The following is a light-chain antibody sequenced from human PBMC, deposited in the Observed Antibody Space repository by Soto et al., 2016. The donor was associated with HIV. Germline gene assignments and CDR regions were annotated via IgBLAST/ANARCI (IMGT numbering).Light chain of an antibody. CDR2: DDN. V-gene: IGLV3-21*02. CDR1: NVGSKS. J-gene: IGLJ3*02. CDR3: QVWDSSSDHWV. Sequence: SYELTQPPSVSAAPGETARITCGGNNVGSKSVHWYQQKPGQAPVLVVYDDNVRPSGIPDRFSGSKSGNTATLIISRVEAGDEADYYCQVWDSSSDHWVFGGGTKLTVL.